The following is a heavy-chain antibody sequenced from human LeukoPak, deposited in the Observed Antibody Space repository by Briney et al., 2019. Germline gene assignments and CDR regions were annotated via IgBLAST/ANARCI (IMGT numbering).Heavy chain of an antibody. D-gene: IGHD6-19*01. CDR3: ARESHSGWYRSDLDYYYYMDV. CDR1: GGSISSYY. Sequence: PSETLSLTCTVSGGSISSYYWSWIRQPPGKGLEWIGYIYYSGSTNYNPSLKSRVTISVDTSKNQFSLKLSSVTAADTAVYYCARESHSGWYRSDLDYYYYMDVWGKGTTVTVSS. CDR2: IYYSGST. J-gene: IGHJ6*03. V-gene: IGHV4-59*01.